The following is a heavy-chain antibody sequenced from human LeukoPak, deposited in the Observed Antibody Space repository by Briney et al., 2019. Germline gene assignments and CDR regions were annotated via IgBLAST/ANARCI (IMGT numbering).Heavy chain of an antibody. CDR2: VLTSGTT. J-gene: IGHJ5*02. CDR1: GGSINSGSYY. D-gene: IGHD2-2*01. Sequence: SETLSLTCTVSGGSINSGSYYWSWIRQPAGKGLEWIGRVLTSGTTNYNLSLKSRVSISVDTSKNQFSLNLSSVTAADTAVYYCARDDADPSGQFKAFDPWGQGTLVTVSS. V-gene: IGHV4-61*02. CDR3: ARDDADPSGQFKAFDP.